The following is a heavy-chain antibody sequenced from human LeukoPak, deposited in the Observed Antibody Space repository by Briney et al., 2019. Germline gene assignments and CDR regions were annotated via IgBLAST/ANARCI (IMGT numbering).Heavy chain of an antibody. CDR2: INTNTGNP. V-gene: IGHV7-4-1*02. CDR3: ARDITIHRVAARGLSY. Sequence: ASVKVSCKASGYTFTSYAMNWVRQAPGQGLEWMGWINTNTGNPTYAQGFTGRFVFSLDTSVSTAYLQISSLKAEDTAVYYCARDITIHRVAARGLSYWGQGTLVTVSS. CDR1: GYTFTSYA. D-gene: IGHD2-15*01. J-gene: IGHJ4*02.